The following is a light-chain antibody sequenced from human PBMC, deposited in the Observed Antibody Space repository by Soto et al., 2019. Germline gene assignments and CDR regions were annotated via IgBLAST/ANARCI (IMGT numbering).Light chain of an antibody. CDR3: SAYSNFRV. J-gene: IGLJ3*02. CDR2: EVT. V-gene: IGLV2-14*01. CDR1: SRDVGAYDF. Sequence: QSALTQPASVSGSLGQSITIPCTGTSRDVGAYDFVSWYQQYPGKAPKLVIYEVTNRPSGGSNRFSGSKSGNTVSLTISGLQAEDEADYYCSAYSNFRVFGGGTMVTVL.